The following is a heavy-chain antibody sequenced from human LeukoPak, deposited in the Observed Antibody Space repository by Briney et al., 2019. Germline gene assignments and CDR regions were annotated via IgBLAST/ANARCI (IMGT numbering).Heavy chain of an antibody. CDR2: IYHSGST. CDR1: GGSISSSNW. J-gene: IGHJ4*02. V-gene: IGHV4-4*02. CDR3: ARVSSGATTVDY. D-gene: IGHD1-26*01. Sequence: SETLSLTCAVSGGSISSSNWWSWVRRPPGKGLEWIGEIYHSGSTNYNPSLKSRVTISVDKSKNQFSLKLSSVTAADTAVYYCARVSSGATTVDYWGQGTLVTVSS.